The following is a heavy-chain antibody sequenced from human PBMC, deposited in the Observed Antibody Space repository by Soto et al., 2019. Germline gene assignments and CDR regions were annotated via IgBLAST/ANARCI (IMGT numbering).Heavy chain of an antibody. D-gene: IGHD6-13*01. CDR3: AKSTPSIAAAVMIGAHDH. J-gene: IGHJ4*02. Sequence: GGSLRLSCAASGFTFSSYAMSWVRQAPGKGLEWVSAISGSGGSTYYADSVKGRFTISRDNSKNTLYLQMNSLRAEDTAVYYCAKSTPSIAAAVMIGAHDHWGQGTLVTVSS. CDR2: ISGSGGST. CDR1: GFTFSSYA. V-gene: IGHV3-23*01.